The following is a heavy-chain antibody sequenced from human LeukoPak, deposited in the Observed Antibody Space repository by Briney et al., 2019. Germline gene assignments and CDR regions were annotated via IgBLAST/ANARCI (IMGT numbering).Heavy chain of an antibody. Sequence: GGSLRLSCAASGFTFSSYAMSWVRQAPGKGLEWVSGISGGGATTFYADSVKGRFTISRDNSKNTLYLQLSSLRAEDTAVHYCAKSTGYSTTGRDFDSWGRGTLVTVSS. V-gene: IGHV3-23*01. J-gene: IGHJ4*02. D-gene: IGHD6-13*01. CDR1: GFTFSSYA. CDR2: ISGGGATT. CDR3: AKSTGYSTTGRDFDS.